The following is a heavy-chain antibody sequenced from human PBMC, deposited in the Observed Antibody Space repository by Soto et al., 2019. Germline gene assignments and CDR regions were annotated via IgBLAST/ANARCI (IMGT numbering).Heavy chain of an antibody. V-gene: IGHV3-30*18. CDR2: ISYDGSNK. CDR3: AKVFASANPPDLYYYDSIHDY. CDR1: GFTFSSYG. Sequence: GGSLRLSCAASGFTFSSYGMHWVRQAPGKGLEWVAVISYDGSNKYYADSVKGRFTISRDNSKNTLYLQMNSLRAEDTAVYYCAKVFASANPPDLYYYDSIHDYWGQGTLVTVSS. D-gene: IGHD3-10*01. J-gene: IGHJ4*02.